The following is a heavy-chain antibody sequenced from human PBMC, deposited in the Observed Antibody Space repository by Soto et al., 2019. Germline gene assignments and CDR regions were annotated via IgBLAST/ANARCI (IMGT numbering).Heavy chain of an antibody. CDR3: ARESRMLLRFLEWSYGMDV. Sequence: GGSLRLSCAASGFTFSSYWMHWVRQAPGKGLVWVSRINSDGSSTSYADSVKGRFTISRDNAKNTLYLQMNSLRAEDTAVYYCARESRMLLRFLEWSYGMDVWGQGTTVTVSS. J-gene: IGHJ6*02. CDR1: GFTFSSYW. V-gene: IGHV3-74*01. D-gene: IGHD3-3*01. CDR2: INSDGSST.